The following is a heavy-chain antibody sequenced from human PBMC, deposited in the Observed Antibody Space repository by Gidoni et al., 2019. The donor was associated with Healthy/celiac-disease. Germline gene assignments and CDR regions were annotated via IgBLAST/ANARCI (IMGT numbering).Heavy chain of an antibody. CDR1: GFTFSSYS. V-gene: IGHV3-21*06. J-gene: IGHJ5*02. CDR3: ARDGFRRRVGGIDNWFDP. Sequence: EVQLVESGGGLVKPGGSLRLSCAASGFTFSSYSMNWVRQAPGKGLEWVSSISSSSSYIYYADSVKGRFTISRDNAKNSLYLQMNSLRAEDTAVYYCARDGFRRRVGGIDNWFDPWGQGTLVTVSS. D-gene: IGHD2-21*01. CDR2: ISSSSSYI.